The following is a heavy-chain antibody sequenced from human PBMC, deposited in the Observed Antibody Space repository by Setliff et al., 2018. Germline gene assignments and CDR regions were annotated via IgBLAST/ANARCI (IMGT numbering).Heavy chain of an antibody. CDR3: VRTTRSTGFYGQGVAYYMDV. CDR2: IHYSGST. CDR1: GGSISSGTYY. J-gene: IGHJ6*03. V-gene: IGHV4-39*07. D-gene: IGHD2-8*02. Sequence: SETLSLTCTVSGGSISSGTYYWGWIRQPPGKGLEWIGSIHYSGSTNYNPSLKSRVTVSVDTSKNQFSLWLTSVTAADAAVYYCVRTTRSTGFYGQGVAYYMDVWDKGTTVTVSS.